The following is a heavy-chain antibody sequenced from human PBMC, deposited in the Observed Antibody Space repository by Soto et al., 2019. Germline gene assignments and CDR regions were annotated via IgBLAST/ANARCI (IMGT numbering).Heavy chain of an antibody. J-gene: IGHJ4*02. CDR3: AANSGYDNYYFDY. V-gene: IGHV3-23*01. CDR1: GFTFSSYA. D-gene: IGHD5-12*01. Sequence: HPGGSLRLSCAASGFTFSSYAMSWVRQAPGKGLEWVSAISGSGGSTYYADSVKGRFTISRDNSKNTLYLQMNSLRAEDTAVYYCAANSGYDNYYFDYWGQGTLVTVSS. CDR2: ISGSGGST.